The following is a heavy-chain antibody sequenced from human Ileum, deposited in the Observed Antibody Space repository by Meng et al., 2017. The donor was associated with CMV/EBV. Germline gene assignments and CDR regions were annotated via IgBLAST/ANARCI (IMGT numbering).Heavy chain of an antibody. Sequence: GESLKISCVVHDFTFTTRAMHWVRQAPGRGLEWVGLISFDGRNTHYADSVKGRFTISRDNFKNTLYLQMNSLRAEDTAVYYCTRAAYYDFWSGYQNQADAFDIWGQGTVVTVSS. J-gene: IGHJ3*02. CDR2: ISFDGRNT. V-gene: IGHV3-30*04. CDR3: TRAAYYDFWSGYQNQADAFDI. CDR1: DFTFTTRA. D-gene: IGHD3-3*01.